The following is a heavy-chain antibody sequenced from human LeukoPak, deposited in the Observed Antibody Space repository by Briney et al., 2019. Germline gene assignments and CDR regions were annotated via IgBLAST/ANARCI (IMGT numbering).Heavy chain of an antibody. Sequence: PSETLSLTCTVSGGSIGSSTYYWGWIRQPPGKGLEWIGSIFHGGSTYYNPSLKSRGTMSLDTTENQFSLKLSSVTAADTAVYYCARAPIQLLYTRSGYFDYWGQGTLVTVSS. J-gene: IGHJ4*02. CDR3: ARAPIQLLYTRSGYFDY. V-gene: IGHV4-39*07. D-gene: IGHD2-2*01. CDR2: IFHGGST. CDR1: GGSIGSSTYY.